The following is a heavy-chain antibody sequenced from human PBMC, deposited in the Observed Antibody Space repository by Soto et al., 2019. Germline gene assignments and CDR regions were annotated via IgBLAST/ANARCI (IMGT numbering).Heavy chain of an antibody. D-gene: IGHD3-10*01. CDR3: VLWPPYYFDY. J-gene: IGHJ4*02. Sequence: EVQLLESGGGLVQPGGSLRLSCAASGFTFSSYAMSWVRQAPGKGLEWVSGSSGSGGSTYYADSVKGRFTISRDTSKNTLYLQMNSLRAEDTAVYYCVLWPPYYFDYWGQGTLVTVSS. CDR2: SSGSGGST. V-gene: IGHV3-23*01. CDR1: GFTFSSYA.